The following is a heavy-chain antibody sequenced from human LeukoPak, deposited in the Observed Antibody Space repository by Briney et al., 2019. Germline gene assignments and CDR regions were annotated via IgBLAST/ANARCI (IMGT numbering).Heavy chain of an antibody. Sequence: PGGSLRLSCAASGFTFSSYAMHWVRQAPGKGLEWVAVISYDGSNKYYADSVKGRFTISRDNSKNTLYLQMNSLRAEDTAVYYCARDAPEQQLVPDAFDIWGQGTMVTVSS. V-gene: IGHV3-30-3*01. J-gene: IGHJ3*02. CDR1: GFTFSSYA. CDR3: ARDAPEQQLVPDAFDI. D-gene: IGHD6-13*01. CDR2: ISYDGSNK.